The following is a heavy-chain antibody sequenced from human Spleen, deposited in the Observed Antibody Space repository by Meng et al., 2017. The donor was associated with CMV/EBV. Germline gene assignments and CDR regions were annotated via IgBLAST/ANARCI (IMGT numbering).Heavy chain of an antibody. Sequence: SVQVSCKTSGGTFSTYGITWVRQAPGQGLEWMGGIIPILGVANYAQKFQGRVTITADKSTSTVYMELSSLTSEDTAAYYCARVLTTVTPHLDYWGQGTLGTVSS. D-gene: IGHD4-17*01. CDR3: ARVLTTVTPHLDY. J-gene: IGHJ4*02. CDR1: GGTFSTYG. CDR2: IIPILGVA. V-gene: IGHV1-69*10.